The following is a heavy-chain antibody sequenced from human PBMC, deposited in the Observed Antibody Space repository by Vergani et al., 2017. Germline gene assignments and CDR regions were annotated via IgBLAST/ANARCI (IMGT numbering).Heavy chain of an antibody. J-gene: IGHJ3*02. V-gene: IGHV1-18*04. Sequence: QVQLVQSGAEVKKPGASVKVSCKASGYTFTSYGISWVRQAPGQGLEWMGWISAYNGNTNYAQKLQGRVTMTTDTSTSTAYLELSSLRSDDTAVYYCARDKSAYYDILTGYSAFDIWGQGTMVTVSS. CDR3: ARDKSAYYDILTGYSAFDI. D-gene: IGHD3-9*01. CDR2: ISAYNGNT. CDR1: GYTFTSYG.